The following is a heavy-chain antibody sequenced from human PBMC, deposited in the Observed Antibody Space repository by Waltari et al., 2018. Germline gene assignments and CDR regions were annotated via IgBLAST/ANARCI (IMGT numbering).Heavy chain of an antibody. CDR2: IKQDGSEK. CDR3: ARVREDFWSGFYH. Sequence: EVQLVESGGGLVQPGGSLRLSCAASGFSFSHSWMSWVRQAPGKGLEWVANIKQDGSEKYYVDSVKGRFTISRDNTNNSLYLQMNSLRAEDTAVYYCARVREDFWSGFYHWGQGALVTVSS. CDR1: GFSFSHSW. J-gene: IGHJ4*02. D-gene: IGHD3-3*01. V-gene: IGHV3-7*01.